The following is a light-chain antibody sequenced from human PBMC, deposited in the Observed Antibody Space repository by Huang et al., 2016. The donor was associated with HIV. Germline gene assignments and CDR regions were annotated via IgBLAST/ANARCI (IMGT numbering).Light chain of an antibody. CDR3: QQRGNWPIT. CDR2: DAS. J-gene: IGKJ5*01. V-gene: IGKV3-11*01. Sequence: EIVLTQSPATLSLSPGERATLSCRASQSLSSYLAWYQQKPGQAPRRLIYDASNRATGIPARFSGSGSGTDFTLTISSLEPEDFAVYYCQQRGNWPITFGQGTRLEIK. CDR1: QSLSSY.